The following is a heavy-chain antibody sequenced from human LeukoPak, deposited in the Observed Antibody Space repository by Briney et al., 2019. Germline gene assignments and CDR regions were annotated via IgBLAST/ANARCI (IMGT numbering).Heavy chain of an antibody. CDR1: GYTFTSYG. Sequence: ASVKVSCKASGYTFTSYGISWVRQAPGQGLEWMGWIGAYNGNTNYAQKLQGRVTMTTDTSTSTAYMELRSLRSDDTAVYYCARVPHPAAHYYYYGMDVWGQGTTVTVSS. J-gene: IGHJ6*02. CDR3: ARVPHPAAHYYYYGMDV. CDR2: IGAYNGNT. D-gene: IGHD2-2*01. V-gene: IGHV1-18*01.